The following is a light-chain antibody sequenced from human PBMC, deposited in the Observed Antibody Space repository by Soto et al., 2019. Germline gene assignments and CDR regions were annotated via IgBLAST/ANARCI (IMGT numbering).Light chain of an antibody. Sequence: DVDITLSPSTLPASVGDRVTITSRASQTISSWLAWYQQKPGKAPDLLIYDASRLAGGVPSRFSGSESGTEFTLTIGSLQPDDFAAYFCQQYYNYSPFGQGTKLDI. CDR1: QTISSW. CDR2: DAS. CDR3: QQYYNYSP. V-gene: IGKV1-5*01. J-gene: IGKJ1*01.